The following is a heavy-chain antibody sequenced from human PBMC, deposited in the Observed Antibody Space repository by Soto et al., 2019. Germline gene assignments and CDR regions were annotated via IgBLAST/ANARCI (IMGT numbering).Heavy chain of an antibody. CDR1: GYTLTEFS. CDR2: SSXNNDDX. V-gene: IGHV1-2*02. CDR3: VRDGDEGYDSFDY. Sequence: AXVKVSCKVSGYTLTEFSMHWVRQAPGKGLEWMGWSSXNNDDXNYAKKFQGRXXMSTDKSXXTAYMEFRSLRSHDTAVYYCVRDGDEGYDSFDYWGQGTLVTVSS. D-gene: IGHD5-12*01. J-gene: IGHJ4*02.